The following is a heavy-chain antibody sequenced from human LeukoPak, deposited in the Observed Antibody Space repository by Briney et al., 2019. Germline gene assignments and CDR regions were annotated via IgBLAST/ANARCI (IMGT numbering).Heavy chain of an antibody. CDR2: INHSGST. CDR3: ARGRGYSYG. D-gene: IGHD5-18*01. V-gene: IGHV4-34*01. Sequence: GSLRLSCAASVFTFSYYEMNWVRQPPGTGLEWIGEINHSGSTNYNLSLKSRVTISVDTSKNQFSLKLSSVTAADTAVYYCARGRGYSYGWGQGTLVTVSS. J-gene: IGHJ4*02. CDR1: VFTFSYYE.